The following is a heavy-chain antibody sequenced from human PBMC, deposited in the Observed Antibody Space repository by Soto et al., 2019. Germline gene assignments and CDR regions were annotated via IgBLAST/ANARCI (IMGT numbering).Heavy chain of an antibody. V-gene: IGHV3-21*01. CDR3: ARDLGGNVDY. J-gene: IGHJ4*02. D-gene: IGHD1-1*01. CDR2: ISSSTNYI. Sequence: GGSLRLSCAASGLTFSSYSMNWVRQAPGKGLEWVSSISSSTNYIYYADSVKGRFTISRDNAKNSLYLQMNSLRAEDTAVYYCARDLGGNVDYWGQGTLVTVSS. CDR1: GLTFSSYS.